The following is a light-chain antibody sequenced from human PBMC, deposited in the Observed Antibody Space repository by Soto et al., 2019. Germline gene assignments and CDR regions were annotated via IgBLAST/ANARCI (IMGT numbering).Light chain of an antibody. V-gene: IGLV2-11*01. CDR1: SSDVGAYNY. CDR3: YSYARTYAGV. CDR2: DVT. Sequence: HSVLTQPRSVSGSPGQSVTISCTGTSSDVGAYNYVSWYQQHPGKAPKLMIYDVTKRPSGVPDRFSGSKSGNTASLTISGLQAEDEADYYCYSYARTYAGVFGGGPKLTVL. J-gene: IGLJ2*01.